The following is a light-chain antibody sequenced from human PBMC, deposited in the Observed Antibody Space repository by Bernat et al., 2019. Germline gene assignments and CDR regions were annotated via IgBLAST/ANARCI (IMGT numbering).Light chain of an antibody. CDR3: GSYEGSSNSWV. Sequence: QSALTQPASVSGSPGQSITISCTGTSSDVGSYNLVSWYQQHPGKAPKLMIYEVSKRPSGVSNRFSGSKSGNTASLTISGIQAEEEADYYCGSYEGSSNSWVCGGGTKLTVL. CDR1: SSDVGSYNL. V-gene: IGLV2-23*02. CDR2: EVS. J-gene: IGLJ3*02.